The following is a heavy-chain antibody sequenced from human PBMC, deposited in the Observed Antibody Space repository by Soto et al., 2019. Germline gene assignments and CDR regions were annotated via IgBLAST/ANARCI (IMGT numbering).Heavy chain of an antibody. Sequence: QLQLQESGPGLVKPSETLSLTCSVSGVSISNTSYYWGWIRQPPGKGLEWVGTIYFSGSTFYNPSLKRRVTISIDTSKNQCSLRLSSVTAADTAVYYCARHGSYWGQGTLVTVSS. CDR2: IYFSGST. V-gene: IGHV4-39*01. J-gene: IGHJ4*02. CDR1: GVSISNTSYY. CDR3: ARHGSY.